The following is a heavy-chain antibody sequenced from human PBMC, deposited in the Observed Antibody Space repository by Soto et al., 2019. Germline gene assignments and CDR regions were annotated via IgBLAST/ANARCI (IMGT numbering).Heavy chain of an antibody. J-gene: IGHJ6*02. CDR1: GYTFTGYY. D-gene: IGHD3-10*01. CDR2: INPQTGGT. V-gene: IGHV1-2*02. Sequence: ASVKVSCKASGYTFTGYYIHWVREAPGQGLEWMGWINPQTGGTSYAQKFQGRVTITKDTPASTVYMELISLRSEDTAVYYCARGSEGSSSLLASYYYGMDVWGQGTTVTVSS. CDR3: ARGSEGSSSLLASYYYGMDV.